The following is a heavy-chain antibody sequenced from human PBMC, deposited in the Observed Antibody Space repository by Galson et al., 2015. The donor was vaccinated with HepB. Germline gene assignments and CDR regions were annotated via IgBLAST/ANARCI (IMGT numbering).Heavy chain of an antibody. Sequence: SLRLSCAASGFTFSSYGMHWVRQAPGKGLEWVAVIWYDGSNKYYADSVKGRFTISRDNSKNTLYLQMNSLRAEDTAVYYCARDKGALIYCYFDLWGRGTLVTVSS. CDR2: IWYDGSNK. CDR1: GFTFSSYG. CDR3: ARDKGALIYCYFDL. V-gene: IGHV3-33*01. J-gene: IGHJ2*01.